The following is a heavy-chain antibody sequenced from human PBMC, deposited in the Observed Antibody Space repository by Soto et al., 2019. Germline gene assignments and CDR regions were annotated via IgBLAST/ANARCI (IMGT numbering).Heavy chain of an antibody. Sequence: QVHLQESGPGLVKPSQTLSLTCTVSGGSINSDGYYWSWIRQHPEKGLEWIGYINYSGATYYNPSLKRRLTISADTSKNQFSLQLTSVIAADTALYYCARESYSFGRAFDIWGHGTLVTVSS. CDR1: GGSINSDGYY. V-gene: IGHV4-31*03. CDR3: ARESYSFGRAFDI. J-gene: IGHJ4*01. D-gene: IGHD5-18*01. CDR2: INYSGAT.